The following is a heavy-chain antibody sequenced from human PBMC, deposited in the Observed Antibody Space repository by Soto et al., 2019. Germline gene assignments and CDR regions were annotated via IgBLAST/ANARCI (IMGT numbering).Heavy chain of an antibody. D-gene: IGHD6-13*01. CDR1: GGSISSSSYY. Sequence: SETLSLTCTVSGGSISSSSYYWGWIRQPPGKGLEWIGSIYYSGSTYYNPSLKSRVTISVDTSKNQFSLKLSSVTAADTAVYYCARRNAIAAAGTLNWFDPWGQGTLVTVSS. V-gene: IGHV4-39*01. CDR2: IYYSGST. CDR3: ARRNAIAAAGTLNWFDP. J-gene: IGHJ5*02.